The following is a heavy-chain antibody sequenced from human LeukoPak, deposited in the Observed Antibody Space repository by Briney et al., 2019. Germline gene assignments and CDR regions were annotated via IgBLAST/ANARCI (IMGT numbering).Heavy chain of an antibody. V-gene: IGHV1-18*01. CDR1: GYTFTSYG. D-gene: IGHD3-22*01. CDR2: ISAYNGNT. J-gene: IGHJ6*02. Sequence: ASVKVSCKASGYTFTSYGISWVRQAPGQGPEWMGWISAYNGNTNYAQKLQGRVTMTTDTSTSTAYMELRSLRSDDTAVYYCARDRPTYYYDSSGYYYPLFKDYYYYYGMDVWGQGTTVTVSS. CDR3: ARDRPTYYYDSSGYYYPLFKDYYYYYGMDV.